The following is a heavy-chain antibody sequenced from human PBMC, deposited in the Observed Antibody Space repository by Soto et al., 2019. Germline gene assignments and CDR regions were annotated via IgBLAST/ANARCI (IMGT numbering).Heavy chain of an antibody. CDR1: GDSVSSNSAA. CDR3: ARYRREAVAGYTLDN. J-gene: IGHJ4*02. D-gene: IGHD6-13*01. Sequence: PSQTLSLTCAISGDSVSSNSAAWNWIRQSPSRGLEWLGRTYYRSKWYNDYAVSMKSRITINPDTSKSQFSLKVNSMTAADTAVYYCARYRREAVAGYTLDNWGQGILVTVSS. V-gene: IGHV6-1*01. CDR2: TYYRSKWYN.